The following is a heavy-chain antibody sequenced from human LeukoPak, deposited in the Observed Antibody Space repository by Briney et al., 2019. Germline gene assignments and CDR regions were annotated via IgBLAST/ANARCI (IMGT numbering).Heavy chain of an antibody. CDR2: IYYSGSI. V-gene: IGHV4-39*01. Sequence: SETLSLTCTVSGGSISSSSYYWGWIRQPPGKGLEWIGSIYYSGSIYYNPSLKSRVTISVDTSKNQFSLKLSSVTAADTAVYYCARLVSGTTGDYWGQGTLVTVSS. CDR3: ARLVSGTTGDY. D-gene: IGHD1-26*01. J-gene: IGHJ4*02. CDR1: GGSISSSSYY.